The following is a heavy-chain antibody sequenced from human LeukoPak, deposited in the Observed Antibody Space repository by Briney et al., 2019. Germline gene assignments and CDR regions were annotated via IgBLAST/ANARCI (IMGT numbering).Heavy chain of an antibody. CDR2: MNPNSGNT. V-gene: IGHV1-8*01. J-gene: IGHJ4*02. CDR3: AGAYDSSGYYYFTPPYYFDY. D-gene: IGHD3-22*01. Sequence: ASVKVSCKASGYTFTSYDINWVRQATGQGLEWMGWMNPNSGNTGYAQKFQGRVTMTRNTSISTAYMELSSLRSEDTAVYYCAGAYDSSGYYYFTPPYYFDYWGQGTLVTVSS. CDR1: GYTFTSYD.